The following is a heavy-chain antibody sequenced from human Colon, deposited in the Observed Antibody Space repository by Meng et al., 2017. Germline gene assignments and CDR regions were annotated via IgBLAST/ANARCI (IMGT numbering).Heavy chain of an antibody. CDR2: ISGHNDKP. J-gene: IGHJ4*02. V-gene: IGHV1-18*01. CDR3: ARDIYGDYVFDY. CDR1: GYMFSSYG. Sequence: ASVKVSCKASGYMFSSYGISWVRQAPGQGLEWMGWISGHNDKPNYVQKFQGRVTTTTDTSANTAYLELRSLRSDDTAMYYCARDIYGDYVFDYWGQGTLVTVSS. D-gene: IGHD4-17*01.